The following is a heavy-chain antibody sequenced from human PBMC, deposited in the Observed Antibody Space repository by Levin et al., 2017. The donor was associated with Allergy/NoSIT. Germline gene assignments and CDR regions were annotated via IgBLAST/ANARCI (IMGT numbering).Heavy chain of an antibody. J-gene: IGHJ4*02. CDR1: GGSISGYF. CDR3: AREAGGSRQHDF. D-gene: IGHD2-15*01. V-gene: IGHV4-4*07. Sequence: NPGGSLRLSCTVSGGSISGYFWSWLRQPAGKGLEWIGRMYGGGITNYNPSLESRLTISLDTSKNQLSLQLTSVTAADTAVYYCAREAGGSRQHDFWGQGTLVTVSS. CDR2: MYGGGIT.